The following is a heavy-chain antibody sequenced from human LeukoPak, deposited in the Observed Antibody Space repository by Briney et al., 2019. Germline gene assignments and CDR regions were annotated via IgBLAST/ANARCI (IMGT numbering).Heavy chain of an antibody. D-gene: IGHD6-13*01. V-gene: IGHV3-48*03. CDR2: ISSSGSTI. CDR3: AREAAADVFDI. Sequence: SGGSLRLPCAASRFTFSSYEMNWVRQTPGKGLEWVSYISSSGSTISYADSVKGRFTISRDNAKNSLYLRMNSLRADDTAVYYCAREAAADVFDIWGQGTMVTVSS. J-gene: IGHJ3*02. CDR1: RFTFSSYE.